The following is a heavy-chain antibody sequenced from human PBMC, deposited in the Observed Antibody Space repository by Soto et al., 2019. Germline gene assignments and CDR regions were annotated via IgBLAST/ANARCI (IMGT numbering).Heavy chain of an antibody. CDR2: IYHSGST. CDR3: ARVGDPYDI. D-gene: IGHD3-9*01. Sequence: QVQLQESGPGLVKPSQTLSLTCTVSGGSISSGDYYWSWIRQPPGKGVEWIGYIYHSGSTFYNSSLKSRLTISVDTSKNQFSLKLTSVTAADTAVYYCARVGDPYDIWGQGTSVTVSS. V-gene: IGHV4-30-4*01. J-gene: IGHJ6*02. CDR1: GGSISSGDYY.